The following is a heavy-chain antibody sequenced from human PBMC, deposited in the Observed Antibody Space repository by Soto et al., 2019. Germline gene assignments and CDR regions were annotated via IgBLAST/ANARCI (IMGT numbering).Heavy chain of an antibody. D-gene: IGHD3-16*01. CDR1: GGSISSSSYY. CDR2: IYYSGST. Sequence: SETLSLTCTVSGGSISSSSYYWGWIRQPPGKGLEWIGSIYYSGSTYYNPSLKSRVTISVDTSKNQFSLKLSSVTAADTAVYYFGRGDYYYFWGSSIDYWGKGTLVTVPS. CDR3: GRGDYYYFWGSSIDY. J-gene: IGHJ4*02. V-gene: IGHV4-39*01.